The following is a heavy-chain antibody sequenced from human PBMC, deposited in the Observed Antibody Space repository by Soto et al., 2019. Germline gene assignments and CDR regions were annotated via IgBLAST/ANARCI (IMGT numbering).Heavy chain of an antibody. CDR2: IIPILGIA. V-gene: IGHV1-69*04. CDR1: GGTFSSYT. CDR3: ARDRGFGSCSSTSCYAFDI. J-gene: IGHJ3*02. D-gene: IGHD2-2*01. Sequence: GASVKVSCKASGGTFSSYTISWVRQAPGQGLEWMGRIIPILGIANYAQKFQGRVTITADKSTSTAYMELSSLRSEDTAVYYCARDRGFGSCSSTSCYAFDIWGQGTMVTVSS.